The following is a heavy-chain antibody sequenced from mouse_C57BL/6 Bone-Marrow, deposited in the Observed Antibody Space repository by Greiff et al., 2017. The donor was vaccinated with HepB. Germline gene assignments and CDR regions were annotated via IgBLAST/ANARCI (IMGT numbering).Heavy chain of an antibody. CDR2: IYPRSGNT. CDR3: ARRQLRSHFYY. J-gene: IGHJ2*01. V-gene: IGHV1-81*01. CDR1: GYTFTSYG. Sequence: QVQLKESGAELARPGASVKLSCKASGYTFTSYGISWVKQRTGQGLEWIGEIYPRSGNTYYNEKFKGKATLTADKSSSTAYMELRSLTSEDSAVYFCARRQLRSHFYYWGQGTTLTVSS. D-gene: IGHD3-2*02.